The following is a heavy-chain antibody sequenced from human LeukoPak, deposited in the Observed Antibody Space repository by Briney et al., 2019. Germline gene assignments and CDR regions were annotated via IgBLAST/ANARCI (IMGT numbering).Heavy chain of an antibody. CDR3: ARAPFSGSDGDYGGNPGIGKFWFDP. V-gene: IGHV4-59*01. Sequence: SETLSLTCTVSGGXISSYYWSWIRQPPGKGLEWIGYIYYSGSTNYNPSLKGRVTISVDTSKNQFSLKLSSVTAADTAVYYCARAPFSGSDGDYGGNPGIGKFWFDPWGQGTLVTVSS. J-gene: IGHJ5*02. CDR1: GGXISSYY. CDR2: IYYSGST. D-gene: IGHD4-23*01.